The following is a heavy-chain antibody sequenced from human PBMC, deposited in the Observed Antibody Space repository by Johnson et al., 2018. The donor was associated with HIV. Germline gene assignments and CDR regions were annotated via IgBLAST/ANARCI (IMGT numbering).Heavy chain of an antibody. CDR2: TRNKANSYTT. D-gene: IGHD6-13*01. Sequence: LEWVGRTRNKANSYTTEYAASVKGRFTISRDDSKNSLYLQMNSLRAEDTALYYCARDPSTAAADSKDAFHVWGQGTMVTVSS. V-gene: IGHV3-72*01. J-gene: IGHJ3*01. CDR3: ARDPSTAAADSKDAFHV.